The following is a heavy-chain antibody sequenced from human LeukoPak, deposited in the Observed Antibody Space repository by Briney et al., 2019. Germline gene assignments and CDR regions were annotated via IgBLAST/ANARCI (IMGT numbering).Heavy chain of an antibody. CDR2: IYYSGST. J-gene: IGHJ6*03. D-gene: IGHD1-26*01. CDR3: ARGRGRWEPRYYMDV. Sequence: PSETLSLTCTVSGGSISSYYWSWIRQPPGKGLEWIGYIYYSGSTNYNPSLKSRVTISVDTSKNQFSLKLSSVTAADTAVYYCARGRGRWEPRYYMDVWGKGTTVTVSS. CDR1: GGSISSYY. V-gene: IGHV4-59*12.